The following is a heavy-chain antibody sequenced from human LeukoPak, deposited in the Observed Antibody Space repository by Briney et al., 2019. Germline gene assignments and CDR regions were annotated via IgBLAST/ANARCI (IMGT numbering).Heavy chain of an antibody. V-gene: IGHV3-53*01. CDR3: ANGYKRDY. Sequence: GGSLRLSCAAPGFLVSNNYMSWVRQAPGQGLEWVSVIYSGGSTYYEDSVKGRFTISRDNSKNTLYLQMNSLRAEDTAVYYCANGYKRDYWGQGTLVTVSS. CDR1: GFLVSNNY. CDR2: IYSGGST. D-gene: IGHD1-1*01. J-gene: IGHJ4*02.